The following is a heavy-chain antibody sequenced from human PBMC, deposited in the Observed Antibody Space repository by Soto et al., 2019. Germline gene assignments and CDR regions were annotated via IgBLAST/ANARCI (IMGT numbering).Heavy chain of an antibody. V-gene: IGHV2-26*01. Sequence: QVTLKESGPVLVKPTETLTLRCTVSGLSITDSEMGVSWIRQPPGQPLEWLAHIDSSGEKSYRTFLKSRPAISKDTSKSQIVLTMTTMDPADTATYYCARRHLAVAVSPWFDPWGQGIPVTVSS. CDR1: GLSITDSEMG. CDR2: IDSSGEK. D-gene: IGHD6-19*01. CDR3: ARRHLAVAVSPWFDP. J-gene: IGHJ5*02.